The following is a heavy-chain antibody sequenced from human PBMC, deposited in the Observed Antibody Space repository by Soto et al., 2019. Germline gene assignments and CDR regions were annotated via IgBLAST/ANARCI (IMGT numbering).Heavy chain of an antibody. V-gene: IGHV4-31*03. Sequence: QVQLQESGPGLVKPSQTLSLTCTVSGGSISSGGYYWSWIRQHPGKGLEWIGYIYYSGSTYYNPALKRRVTISLDTSKNQFSLKLSSVTAADTAVYYGARDRPYSSGLDYWGQGTLVTVS. CDR3: ARDRPYSSGLDY. CDR2: IYYSGST. CDR1: GGSISSGGYY. J-gene: IGHJ4*02. D-gene: IGHD6-19*01.